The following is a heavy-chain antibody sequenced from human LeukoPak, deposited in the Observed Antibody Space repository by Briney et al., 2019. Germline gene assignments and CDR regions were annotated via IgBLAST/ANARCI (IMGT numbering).Heavy chain of an antibody. Sequence: SETLSLTCTVPGGSISSSSYYWGWIRQPPGKGLEWIGSIYYSGSTYYNPSLKSRVTISVDTSKNQFSLKLSSVTAADTAVYYCARTGSTVTMLYPFDHWGQGTLVTVSS. CDR3: ARTGSTVTMLYPFDH. J-gene: IGHJ4*02. CDR2: IYYSGST. V-gene: IGHV4-39*07. CDR1: GGSISSSSYY. D-gene: IGHD4-17*01.